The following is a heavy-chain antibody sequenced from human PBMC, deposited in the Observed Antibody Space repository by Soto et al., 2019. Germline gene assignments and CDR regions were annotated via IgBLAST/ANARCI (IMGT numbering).Heavy chain of an antibody. V-gene: IGHV3-13*01. J-gene: IGHJ4*02. Sequence: GGSLRLSCAASGFTFDDYAMHWVRQVPGKGLEWVSAIGTAGDTYYPGSVKGRFTISRENAKNSLYLQMNSLRAGDTAVYYCARGDYYDNWGQGTLVTVSS. CDR3: ARGDYYDN. CDR1: GFTFDDYA. CDR2: IGTAGDT.